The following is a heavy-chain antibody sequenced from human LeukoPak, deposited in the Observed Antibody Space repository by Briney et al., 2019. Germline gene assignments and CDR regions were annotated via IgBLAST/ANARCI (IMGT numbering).Heavy chain of an antibody. D-gene: IGHD6-6*01. CDR1: GFTFSDFY. Sequence: PGGSLRLSCAASGFTFSDFYMSWIRQAPGKGLEWVSYISSSGSTIYYADSVKGRFTISRDNAKNSLYLQMNSLRAEDTAVYYCARGIYSSSSAFKDYWGQGTLVTVSS. CDR2: ISSSGSTI. V-gene: IGHV3-11*01. J-gene: IGHJ4*02. CDR3: ARGIYSSSSAFKDY.